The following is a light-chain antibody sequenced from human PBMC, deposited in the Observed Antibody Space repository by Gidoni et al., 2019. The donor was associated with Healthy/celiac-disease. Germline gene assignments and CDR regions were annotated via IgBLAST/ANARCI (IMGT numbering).Light chain of an antibody. Sequence: EIVLTQSPATLSLSPGERATLSCRASQSVSSYLAWYQQKPGQAPRLLIYDASNRATGIPARFSGSGSGKDFTLTISSLEPEDFAVYYCQQRSNWLTWTFGQGTKVEIK. J-gene: IGKJ1*01. CDR1: QSVSSY. CDR2: DAS. V-gene: IGKV3-11*01. CDR3: QQRSNWLTWT.